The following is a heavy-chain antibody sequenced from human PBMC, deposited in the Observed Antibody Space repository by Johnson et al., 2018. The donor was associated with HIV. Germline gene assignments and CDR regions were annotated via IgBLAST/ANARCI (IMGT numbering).Heavy chain of an antibody. J-gene: IGHJ3*02. CDR3: ARAGHGDNTGAFDI. Sequence: EVQLVESGGGLVQPGGSLRLSCAASGFTVSSNYMSWVRQAPGKGLEWVSVIYSGGSTYYADSVKGRFTISRDNSKNTLYLQMNSLRAEDTAVYYCARAGHGDNTGAFDIWGQGKMVTVSS. D-gene: IGHD5-24*01. V-gene: IGHV3-53*01. CDR2: IYSGGST. CDR1: GFTVSSNY.